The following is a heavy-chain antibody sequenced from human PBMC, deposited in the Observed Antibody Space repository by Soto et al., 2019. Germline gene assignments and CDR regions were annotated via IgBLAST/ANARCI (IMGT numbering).Heavy chain of an antibody. D-gene: IGHD1-7*01. V-gene: IGHV1-8*01. Sequence: ASVKVSCKASGYTFTSYDINWVRQATGQGLEWMGWMNPNSGNTGYAQKFQGRVTMTRNTSISTAYMELSSLRSEDTAVYYCARAPTYNWNYDESIDYWGQGTLVTVS. CDR1: GYTFTSYD. CDR3: ARAPTYNWNYDESIDY. J-gene: IGHJ4*02. CDR2: MNPNSGNT.